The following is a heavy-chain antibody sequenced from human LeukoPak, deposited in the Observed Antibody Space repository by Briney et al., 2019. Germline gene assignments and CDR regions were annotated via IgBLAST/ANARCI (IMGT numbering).Heavy chain of an antibody. CDR1: GFTFSSYW. CDR3: ATVLNSGGFRYFDY. CDR2: IKPDGSEK. J-gene: IGHJ4*02. V-gene: IGHV3-7*01. Sequence: GGSLRLSCAASGFTFSSYWMSWVRQVPGKGLEWVANIKPDGSEKYYVDSVKGRFTISRDNAKNSLYLQMNSLRAEDTAVYYCATVLNSGGFRYFDYWGQGTLVSVSS. D-gene: IGHD1-26*01.